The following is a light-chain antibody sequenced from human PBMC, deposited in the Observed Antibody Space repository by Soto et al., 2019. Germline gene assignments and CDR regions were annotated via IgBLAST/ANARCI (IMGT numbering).Light chain of an antibody. CDR2: KAS. CDR3: QQYHTYPYT. V-gene: IGKV1-5*03. Sequence: DIQMTQSPSTLSASVGDRVTITCRASQTINKWLAWYQQKPGKAPKLLIYKASTLESGVPSRFSGGGSETDFTLTISSLQPDDFATYYCQQYHTYPYTFGQGTKVDIK. CDR1: QTINKW. J-gene: IGKJ2*01.